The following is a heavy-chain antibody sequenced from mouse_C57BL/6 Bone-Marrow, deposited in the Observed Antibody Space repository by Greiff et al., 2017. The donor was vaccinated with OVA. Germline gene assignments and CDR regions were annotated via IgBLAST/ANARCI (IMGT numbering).Heavy chain of an antibody. D-gene: IGHD1-1*01. V-gene: IGHV1-53*01. J-gene: IGHJ2*01. CDR2: INPSNGGT. Sequence: QVQLQQPGTELVKPRASVKLSCKASGYTFTSYWMHWVKQRPGQGLEWIGNINPSNGGTNYNEKFKSKATLTVDKSSSTAYMQLSSLTSEDSAVYYCARDGVLRYYFDYWGQGTTLTVSS. CDR3: ARDGVLRYYFDY. CDR1: GYTFTSYW.